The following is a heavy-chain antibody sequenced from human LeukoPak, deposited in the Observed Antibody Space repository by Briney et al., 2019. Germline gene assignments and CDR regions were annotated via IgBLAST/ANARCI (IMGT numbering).Heavy chain of an antibody. CDR1: GFTFETYW. D-gene: IGHD4-17*01. J-gene: IGHJ5*02. CDR2: IRTKGKSYAT. Sequence: GGSLRLSCAASGFTFETYWMHWVRQASGKGLEWVGRIRTKGKSYATEYAASVKGRFIISRDDLKNTAYLQMNSLKIEDTAVYYCTRTTVTMADWFDPWGQGTLVTVSS. CDR3: TRTTVTMADWFDP. V-gene: IGHV3-73*01.